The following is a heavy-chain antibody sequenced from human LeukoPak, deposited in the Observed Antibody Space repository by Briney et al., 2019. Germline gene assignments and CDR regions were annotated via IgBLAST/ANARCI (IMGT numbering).Heavy chain of an antibody. J-gene: IGHJ5*02. CDR3: ARLGRGSGWYRGWFDP. V-gene: IGHV5-51*01. CDR1: GYSFTSYW. Sequence: GESLKISCKGSGYSFTSYWIGWVRQTPGKGLEWMGIIYPGDSDTRYSPSFQGQVTISADKSISTAYLQWSSLKASDTAMYYCARLGRGSGWYRGWFDPWGQGTLVTVSS. D-gene: IGHD6-19*01. CDR2: IYPGDSDT.